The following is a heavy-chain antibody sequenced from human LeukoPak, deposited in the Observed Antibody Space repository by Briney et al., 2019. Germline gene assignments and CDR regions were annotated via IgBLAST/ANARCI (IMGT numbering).Heavy chain of an antibody. V-gene: IGHV4-59*01. CDR3: ARVDLNSGGGYFDY. CDR2: IYNSWST. D-gene: IGHD3-10*01. J-gene: IGHJ4*02. CDR1: GGSISSYY. Sequence: PSETLSLTCTISGGSISSYYWSWIRQSPGKGLEWIGYIYNSWSTNYNPSLKSRVTISVDTSKNQFSLKLSSVTAADTAVYYCARVDLNSGGGYFDYWGQGTLVTVSS.